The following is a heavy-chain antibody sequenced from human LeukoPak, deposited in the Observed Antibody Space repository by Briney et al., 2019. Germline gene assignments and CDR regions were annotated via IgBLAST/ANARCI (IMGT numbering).Heavy chain of an antibody. D-gene: IGHD5-24*01. J-gene: IGHJ4*02. V-gene: IGHV1-2*06. CDR2: INPNSGGT. Sequence: GASVKVSCKASGYTFTGYYMHWVRQAPGQGLECMGRINPNSGGTNYAQKFQGRVTMTRDTSISTAYMERSMLRSDDAAVYYYARLLQRRDGYNYFGHFDYWGQGTLVTVSS. CDR3: ARLLQRRDGYNYFGHFDY. CDR1: GYTFTGYY.